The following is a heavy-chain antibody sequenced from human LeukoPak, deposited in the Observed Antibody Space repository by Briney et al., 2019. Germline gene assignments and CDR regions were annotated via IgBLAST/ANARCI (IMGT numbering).Heavy chain of an antibody. V-gene: IGHV1-8*03. D-gene: IGHD1-26*01. CDR3: ARAEWELEAGLDY. CDR2: INPNSGGT. CDR1: GYTFTDYY. J-gene: IGHJ4*02. Sequence: GASVKVSCKASGYTFTDYYMHWVRQAPGQGLEWMGWINPNSGGTGYAQKFQGRVTITRNTSISTAYMELSSLRSEDTAVYYCARAEWELEAGLDYWGQGTLVTVSS.